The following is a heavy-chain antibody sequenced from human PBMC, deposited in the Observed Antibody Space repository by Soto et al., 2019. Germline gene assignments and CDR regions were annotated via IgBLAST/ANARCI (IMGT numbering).Heavy chain of an antibody. J-gene: IGHJ6*02. CDR1: GGTFSSYA. V-gene: IGHV1-69*01. D-gene: IGHD5-12*01. Sequence: QVQLVQSGAEVKKPGSSVKVSCKASGGTFSSYAISWVRQAPGQGLEWMGGIIPIFGTANYAQKFQGRVTITADESTSTAYMELSSLRSEDTAVYYCATIREDIGATRVYDYYGMDVWGQGTTVTVSS. CDR3: ATIREDIGATRVYDYYGMDV. CDR2: IIPIFGTA.